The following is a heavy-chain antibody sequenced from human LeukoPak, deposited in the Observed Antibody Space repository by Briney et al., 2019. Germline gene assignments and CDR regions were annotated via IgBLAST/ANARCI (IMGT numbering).Heavy chain of an antibody. CDR2: IYYSGST. CDR3: ASAAYYDFWSGYHNWFDP. V-gene: IGHV4-39*01. D-gene: IGHD3-3*01. Sequence: PSETLSLTCTVSGGSISSRSYYWGWIRQPPGKGLEWIGSIYYSGSTYYNPSLKSRVTISVDTSKNQFSLKLSSVTAADTAVYYCASAAYYDFWSGYHNWFDPWGQGTLVTVSS. J-gene: IGHJ5*02. CDR1: GGSISSRSYY.